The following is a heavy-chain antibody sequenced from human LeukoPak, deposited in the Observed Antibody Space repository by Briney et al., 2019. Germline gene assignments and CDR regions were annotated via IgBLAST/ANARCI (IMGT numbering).Heavy chain of an antibody. Sequence: PGGSLRLSCAASGFTFSSYATHWVRQAPGKGLEWVAVISYDGSNKYYADSVKGRFTISRDNSKNTLYLQMNSLRAEDTAVYYCARDNDRHDAFDIWGQGTMVTVSS. CDR1: GFTFSSYA. D-gene: IGHD1-1*01. CDR2: ISYDGSNK. J-gene: IGHJ3*02. CDR3: ARDNDRHDAFDI. V-gene: IGHV3-30-3*01.